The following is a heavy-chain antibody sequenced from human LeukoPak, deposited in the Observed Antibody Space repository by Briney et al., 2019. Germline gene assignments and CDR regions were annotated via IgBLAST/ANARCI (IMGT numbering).Heavy chain of an antibody. V-gene: IGHV3-23*01. J-gene: IGHJ5*02. CDR2: ISNDGGGT. Sequence: GGSLRLSCAASGFIFNNYGLVWVRQAPGKGLQWVSAISNDGGGTTYADFVKGRFSVSRDISKNTMFLQMYSLRAEDTAVYYCAKGAAAGKVDWFDPWGQGTLVTVSS. CDR1: GFIFNNYG. CDR3: AKGAAAGKVDWFDP. D-gene: IGHD6-13*01.